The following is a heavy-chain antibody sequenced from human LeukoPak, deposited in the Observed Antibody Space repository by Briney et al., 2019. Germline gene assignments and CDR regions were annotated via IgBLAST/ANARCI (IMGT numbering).Heavy chain of an antibody. CDR1: GYSISSGYY. CDR3: ARRSGLPDY. Sequence: PSETLSLTCTVSGYSISSGYYWGWIRQPPGKGLEWIGSIYHSGSTYYNPSLKSRVTISVDTSKNQFSLKLSSVTAADTAVYYCARRSGLPDYWGQGTLVTVSS. J-gene: IGHJ4*02. V-gene: IGHV4-38-2*02. CDR2: IYHSGST.